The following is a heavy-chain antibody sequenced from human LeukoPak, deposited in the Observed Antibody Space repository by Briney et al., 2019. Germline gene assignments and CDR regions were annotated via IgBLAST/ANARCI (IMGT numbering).Heavy chain of an antibody. V-gene: IGHV4-39*07. CDR3: ARANGYGLLDC. Sequence: SETLSLTCTVSRGSISSSTYYGGWIRQPPGKGLEWIGSIFYSGNTYYNPSLKSRVTISIDTSKNQFSLKLSSVTAADTAVYYCARANGYGLLDCWGQGTLVTVSS. CDR1: RGSISSSTYY. D-gene: IGHD5-18*01. J-gene: IGHJ4*02. CDR2: IFYSGNT.